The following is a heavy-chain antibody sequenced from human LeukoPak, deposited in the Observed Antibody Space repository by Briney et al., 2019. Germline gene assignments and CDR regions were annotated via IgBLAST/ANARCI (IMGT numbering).Heavy chain of an antibody. J-gene: IGHJ4*02. CDR1: GFTFDDYA. CDR3: AKDSYYDILTGYYTL. CDR2: ISWNSGSI. Sequence: PGGSLRLSCAASGFTFDDYAMHWVRQAPGKGLEWVSGISWNSGSIGYADSVKGRFTISRDNAKNSLYLQMNSLRAEDTALYYCAKDSYYDILTGYYTLWGQGTRVTVSS. V-gene: IGHV3-9*01. D-gene: IGHD3-9*01.